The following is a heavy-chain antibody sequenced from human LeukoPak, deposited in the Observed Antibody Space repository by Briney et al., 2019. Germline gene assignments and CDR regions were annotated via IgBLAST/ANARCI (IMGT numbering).Heavy chain of an antibody. CDR2: TFYRSKWYY. CDR1: GDSVSSNDAS. V-gene: IGHV6-1*01. Sequence: SQTLSLTCAISGDSVSSNDASWNWLRQSPSRGLEWLGRTFYRSKWYYDYEASLKSRITINPDTSKNQFSLQLNSVTPEDTAMYYCAREVAMIRGVKNWFDRWGQGTLVTVSS. J-gene: IGHJ5*02. D-gene: IGHD3-10*01. CDR3: AREVAMIRGVKNWFDR.